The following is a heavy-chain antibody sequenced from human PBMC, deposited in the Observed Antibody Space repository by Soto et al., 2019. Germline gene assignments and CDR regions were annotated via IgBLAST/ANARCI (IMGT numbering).Heavy chain of an antibody. J-gene: IGHJ4*02. CDR2: NYTYAGAT. D-gene: IGHD2-8*02. CDR1: GYSFTGYF. CDR3: EREKDYGICTVYKIAGGLDY. V-gene: IGHV1-2*02. Sequence: ASVKVSCKASGYSFTGYFVHSVRQAPGPGLEWIGCNYTYAGATKYAQKLQGMVIMTRDTAITTSYMELSMLRSDDTFVYCCEREKDYGICTVYKIAGGLDYWRQGTQVTV.